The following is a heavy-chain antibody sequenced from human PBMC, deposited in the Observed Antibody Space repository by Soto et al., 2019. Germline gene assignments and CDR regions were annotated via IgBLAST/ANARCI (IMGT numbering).Heavy chain of an antibody. CDR1: GGSISSSNW. D-gene: IGHD5-12*01. Sequence: SETLSLTCAVSGGSISSSNWWSWVRQPPGEGLEWIGEIYHSGSTNYNPSLKSRVTISVDKSKNQFSLKLSSVTAADTAVYYCARVPGGYGGNSAGYWYFDLWGRGTLVTVSS. J-gene: IGHJ2*01. CDR2: IYHSGST. CDR3: ARVPGGYGGNSAGYWYFDL. V-gene: IGHV4-4*02.